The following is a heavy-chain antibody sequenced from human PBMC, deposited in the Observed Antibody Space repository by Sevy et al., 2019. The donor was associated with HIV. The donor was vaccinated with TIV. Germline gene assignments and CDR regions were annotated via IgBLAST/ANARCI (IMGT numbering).Heavy chain of an antibody. Sequence: SETLSLTCTVSGDSFSSYFWAWIRQPAGEGLEWIGRINTSGSTNYNPSLKRRVTMSVETSKSQFSLKVTSLTAADTAIYFCARSNWVTATNGFSKSYYFDYWGQGSLVTVSS. D-gene: IGHD7-27*01. V-gene: IGHV4-4*07. CDR3: ARSNWVTATNGFSKSYYFDY. CDR2: INTSGST. CDR1: GDSFSSYF. J-gene: IGHJ4*02.